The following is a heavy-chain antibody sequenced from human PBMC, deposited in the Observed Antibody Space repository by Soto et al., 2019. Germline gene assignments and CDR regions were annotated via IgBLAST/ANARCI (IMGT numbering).Heavy chain of an antibody. CDR3: AKDQDPLRDFEWLSPPEY. D-gene: IGHD3-9*01. CDR1: AFTFSNYV. V-gene: IGHV3-30*18. J-gene: IGHJ4*02. CDR2: ISFDGSKK. Sequence: QVQLVESGGGVVQPGTSLRLSCAASAFTFSNYVMHWVRQAPGKGLEWVAIISFDGSKKYYADSVKGRFSISRDNSKNTLYLQMSSLSAEDSAVYYCAKDQDPLRDFEWLSPPEYWGQGTLVTVSS.